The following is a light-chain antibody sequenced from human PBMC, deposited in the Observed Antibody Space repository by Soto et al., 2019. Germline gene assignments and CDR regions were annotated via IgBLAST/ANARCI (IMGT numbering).Light chain of an antibody. CDR1: QSVSSY. J-gene: IGKJ4*01. V-gene: IGKV3-11*01. CDR3: QQHSNWPLT. Sequence: EIVLTQSPATLSLSPGERAALSCRASQSVSSYLSWYQQKPGQAPRLLIYGASSRATGVPARFSGSGSGTDFTLTISSLEPEEFAVYYCQQHSNWPLTFGGGTKVEIK. CDR2: GAS.